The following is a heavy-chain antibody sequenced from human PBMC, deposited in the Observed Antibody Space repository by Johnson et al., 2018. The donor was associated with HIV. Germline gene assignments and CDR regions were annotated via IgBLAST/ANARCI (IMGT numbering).Heavy chain of an antibody. CDR1: GFTFDDYG. CDR3: AREYDAFDI. CDR2: LSASGGST. Sequence: VQLVESGGGVVRPGGSLRLSCAASGFTFDDYGMSWVRQTPGKGLEWVSGLSASGGSTYYADSVGGRFTISRDNAKNSLYLQMNSLRAEDTAVYYCAREYDAFDIWGQGTMVTVSS. J-gene: IGHJ3*02. V-gene: IGHV3-20*04.